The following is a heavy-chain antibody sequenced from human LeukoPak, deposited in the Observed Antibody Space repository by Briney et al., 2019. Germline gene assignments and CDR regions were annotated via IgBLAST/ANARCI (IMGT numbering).Heavy chain of an antibody. J-gene: IGHJ6*03. Sequence: PGGSLRLSRAASGFTFSDYYMSWIRQAPGKGLEWVSYISSSGSTIYYADSVKGRFTISRDNAKNSLYLQMNSLRAEDTAVYYCARAGVHSSGWYEVEHYYYMDVWGKGTTVTVSS. V-gene: IGHV3-11*04. CDR1: GFTFSDYY. CDR3: ARAGVHSSGWYEVEHYYYMDV. D-gene: IGHD6-19*01. CDR2: ISSSGSTI.